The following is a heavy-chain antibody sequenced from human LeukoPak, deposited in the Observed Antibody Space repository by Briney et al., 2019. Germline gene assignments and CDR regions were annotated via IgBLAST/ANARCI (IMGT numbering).Heavy chain of an antibody. D-gene: IGHD4-17*01. CDR2: LYYSGST. V-gene: IGHV4-59*01. Sequence: KPSETLSLTCTVSGGSISSYYWSWIRQPPGKELEWIGYLYYSGSTNYNPSFKSRVTMSVDTSKNQFSLKLNSMTAADMAVYFCARGRYNDYGFDYWGQGTLVTVSS. J-gene: IGHJ4*02. CDR3: ARGRYNDYGFDY. CDR1: GGSISSYY.